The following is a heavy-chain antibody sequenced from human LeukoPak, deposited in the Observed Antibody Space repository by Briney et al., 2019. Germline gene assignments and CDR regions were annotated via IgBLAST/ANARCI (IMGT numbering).Heavy chain of an antibody. CDR2: ISSSSSYI. V-gene: IGHV3-21*01. CDR1: GFTFSSYS. D-gene: IGHD6-13*01. Sequence: GGSLRLSCAASGFTFSSYSMNWVRQAPGKGLEWVSSISSSSSYIYYADSVKGRFTISRDNAKNSLYLQMNSLRAEDTAVYYCARAAGIAAAGENDYWGQGTLVTVS. J-gene: IGHJ4*02. CDR3: ARAAGIAAAGENDY.